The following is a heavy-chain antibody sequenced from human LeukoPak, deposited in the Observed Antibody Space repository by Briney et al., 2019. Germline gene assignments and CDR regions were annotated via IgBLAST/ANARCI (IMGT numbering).Heavy chain of an antibody. V-gene: IGHV3-53*01. CDR1: GVTVSSNY. J-gene: IGHJ5*02. D-gene: IGHD5-18*01. CDR3: ARGGYSYGYWFDP. Sequence: GGSLRLSCAASGVTVSSNYMSWVRQAPGKGLEWVSVIYSGGSTYYADSVKGRFTISRDNSKNTLYLQMNSLRAEDTAVYYCARGGYSYGYWFDPWGQGTLVTVSS. CDR2: IYSGGST.